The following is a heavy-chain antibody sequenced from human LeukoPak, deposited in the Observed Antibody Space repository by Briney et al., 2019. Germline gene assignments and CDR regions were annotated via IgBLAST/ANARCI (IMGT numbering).Heavy chain of an antibody. V-gene: IGHV3-21*01. D-gene: IGHD3-10*01. CDR3: ARDVVVRGVMGNWFDP. J-gene: IGHJ5*02. Sequence: KPGGSLRLSCAASGFTFSSYSMNWVRQAPGKGLEWVSSISSSSSYIYYADSVKGRFTISRDNAKSSLYLQMNSLRAEDTAVYYCARDVVVRGVMGNWFDPWGQGTLVTVSS. CDR2: ISSSSSYI. CDR1: GFTFSSYS.